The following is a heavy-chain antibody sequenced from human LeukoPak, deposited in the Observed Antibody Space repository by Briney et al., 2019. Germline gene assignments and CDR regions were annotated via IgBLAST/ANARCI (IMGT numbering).Heavy chain of an antibody. Sequence: GGSLRLSCAASGFTVSSNCMSWVRQAPGKGLEWVSVIYSGGSTYYADSVEGRFTISRDNSKNTLYLQMNSLRAEDTAVYYCARDNHYYDSSGSDYWGQGTLVTVSS. J-gene: IGHJ4*02. CDR2: IYSGGST. V-gene: IGHV3-66*02. D-gene: IGHD3-22*01. CDR3: ARDNHYYDSSGSDY. CDR1: GFTVSSNC.